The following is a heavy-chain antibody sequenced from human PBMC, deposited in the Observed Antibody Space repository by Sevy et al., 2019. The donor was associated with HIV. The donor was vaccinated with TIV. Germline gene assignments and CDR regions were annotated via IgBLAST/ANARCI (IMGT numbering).Heavy chain of an antibody. V-gene: IGHV1-18*01. J-gene: IGHJ3*02. CDR2: ISAYNGNT. CDR1: GYTFTSYG. Sequence: ALVKVSCKASGYTFTSYGISWVRQAPGQGLEWMGWISAYNGNTNYAQKLQGRVTMTTDTSTSTAYMELRSLRSDDTAVYYCARDRECSGGSCYSIDAFDIWGQGTMVTVSS. CDR3: ARDRECSGGSCYSIDAFDI. D-gene: IGHD2-15*01.